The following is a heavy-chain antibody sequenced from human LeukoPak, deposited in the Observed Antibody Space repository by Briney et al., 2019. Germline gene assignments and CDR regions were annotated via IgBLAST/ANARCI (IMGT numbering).Heavy chain of an antibody. V-gene: IGHV4-39*07. Sequence: PSETLSLTCTVSSGSISTSNYYWGWIRQPPGKGLEWIGSIYYSGSTYYNPSLKSRVTISVDTSKNQFSLKLSSVTAADTAVYYCARRDGYGAYDIWGQGTMVTVSS. J-gene: IGHJ3*02. CDR3: ARRDGYGAYDI. CDR1: SGSISTSNYY. CDR2: IYYSGST. D-gene: IGHD5-24*01.